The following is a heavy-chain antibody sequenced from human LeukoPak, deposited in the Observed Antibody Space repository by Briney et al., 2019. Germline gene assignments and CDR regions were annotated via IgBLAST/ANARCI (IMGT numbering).Heavy chain of an antibody. CDR2: IIPIFGTA. Sequence: ASVKVSCKASGGTFSRYAISWVRQAPGQGLEWMGGIIPIFGTANYAQKFQGRVTITTDESTSTAYMELSSLRSEDTAVYYCARDHDRVAAAGTGYFDPWGQGTLVTVSS. J-gene: IGHJ5*02. CDR3: ARDHDRVAAAGTGYFDP. D-gene: IGHD6-13*01. CDR1: GGTFSRYA. V-gene: IGHV1-69*05.